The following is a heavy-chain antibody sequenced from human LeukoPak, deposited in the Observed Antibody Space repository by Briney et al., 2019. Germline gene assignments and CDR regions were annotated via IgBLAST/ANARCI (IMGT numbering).Heavy chain of an antibody. CDR2: IDPSDSYS. D-gene: IGHD5-12*01. Sequence: GESLKISCKGSGYSFTSYWITWVRKMPGKGLEWMGRIDPSDSYSNYSPSFQGHVTISADKSISTAYLQWSSLKASDTAMYYCARQGAYDSGYFDYWGQGTLVTVSS. J-gene: IGHJ4*02. CDR3: ARQGAYDSGYFDY. V-gene: IGHV5-10-1*01. CDR1: GYSFTSYW.